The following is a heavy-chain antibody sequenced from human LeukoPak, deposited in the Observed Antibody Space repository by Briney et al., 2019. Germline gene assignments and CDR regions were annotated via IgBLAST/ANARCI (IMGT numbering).Heavy chain of an antibody. Sequence: GGSLRLSCAASGFSFSSYWMHWVRQAPGKGLVWVSRIKGDGSYITYADSVKGRFTISRGNARNTLYLQMNGLRADDTAVYYCAKVYVGTGMVDFDYWGQGTLVTVSS. CDR3: AKVYVGTGMVDFDY. V-gene: IGHV3-74*01. J-gene: IGHJ4*02. CDR1: GFSFSSYW. D-gene: IGHD5-18*01. CDR2: IKGDGSYI.